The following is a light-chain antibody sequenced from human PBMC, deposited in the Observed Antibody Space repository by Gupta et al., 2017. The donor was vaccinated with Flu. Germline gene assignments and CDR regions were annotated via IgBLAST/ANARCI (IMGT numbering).Light chain of an antibody. J-gene: IGKJ5*01. CDR1: QSISNY. CDR3: QQRSNWPPIT. Sequence: GTLSLSPGERATLSCRASQSISNYLAWYQQKPGQAPRLLIYDASNRATGIPARFRGSGSGTDFTLTITSLEPEDFAVYYCQQRSNWPPITFGQGTRLEIK. CDR2: DAS. V-gene: IGKV3-11*01.